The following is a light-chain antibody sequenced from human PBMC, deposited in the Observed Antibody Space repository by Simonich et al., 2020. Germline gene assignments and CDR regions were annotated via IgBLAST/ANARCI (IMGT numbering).Light chain of an antibody. Sequence: DIVMTQSPDSLAVSLGERATINCKSSQRVLNSSNNKNYLAWYQEKPGQPTKLLIYWASTRESGVPDRCSGSGSGTDFTLTISSLQAEDVAVYYCQQYYSTPWTFGQGTKVEIK. J-gene: IGKJ1*01. CDR3: QQYYSTPWT. V-gene: IGKV4-1*01. CDR1: QRVLNSSNNKNY. CDR2: WAS.